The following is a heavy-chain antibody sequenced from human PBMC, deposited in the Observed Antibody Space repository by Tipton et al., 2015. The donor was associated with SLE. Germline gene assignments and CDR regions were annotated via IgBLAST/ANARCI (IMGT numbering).Heavy chain of an antibody. CDR3: ARDGMGRRDNWFDP. CDR1: GGSIGYYY. J-gene: IGHJ5*02. V-gene: IGHV4-59*12. Sequence: TLSLTCSVSGGSIGYYYWNWIRQPPGKGLEWIGYVFYTGGTYYNPSLKNRVTISVDTSENQFSLKLSSVTAADTAVYYCARDGMGRRDNWFDPWGQGTLVIVSS. CDR2: VFYTGGT. D-gene: IGHD1-1*01.